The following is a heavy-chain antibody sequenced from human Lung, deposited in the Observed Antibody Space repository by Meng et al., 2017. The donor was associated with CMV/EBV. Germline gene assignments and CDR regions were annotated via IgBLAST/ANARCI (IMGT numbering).Heavy chain of an antibody. J-gene: IGHJ4*02. CDR2: IYYSGST. V-gene: IGHV4-39*01. D-gene: IGHD6-19*01. CDR3: ARGQWLGPLGY. Sequence: CTVSGDSISSRSYYWGCIRQPPGKGLEWIGSIYYSGSTYYNPPLKSRVTISVDTSKNQFSLKLSSVTAADTAVYYCARGQWLGPLGYWGQGTLVTVSS. CDR1: GDSISSRSYY.